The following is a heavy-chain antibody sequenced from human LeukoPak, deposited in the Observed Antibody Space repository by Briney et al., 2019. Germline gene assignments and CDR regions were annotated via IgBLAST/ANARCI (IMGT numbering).Heavy chain of an antibody. D-gene: IGHD4-17*01. Sequence: PSETLSLTCNVSVGSISSGTHYWTWIRQPVGKGLEWLGRVFTSGSPTYNSSLKSRLTISMDKSKNQFSLKLSSVTAADTAVYYCARVWSFTVTTPGMDVWGQGTTVTVSS. CDR1: VGSISSGTHY. J-gene: IGHJ6*02. CDR3: ARVWSFTVTTPGMDV. CDR2: VFTSGSP. V-gene: IGHV4-61*02.